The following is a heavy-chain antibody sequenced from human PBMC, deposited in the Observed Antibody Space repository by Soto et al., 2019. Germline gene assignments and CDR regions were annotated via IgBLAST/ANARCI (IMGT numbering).Heavy chain of an antibody. J-gene: IGHJ3*02. CDR1: GFTFDDYA. CDR3: AKDISSFREWLVTDAFDI. D-gene: IGHD6-19*01. V-gene: IGHV3-9*01. Sequence: EVQLVESGGGLVQPGRSLRLSCAASGFTFDDYAMHWVRQAPGKGLEWVSGISWNSGSIGYADSVKGRFTISRDNAKNSLYLQMNSLRAEDTALYYCAKDISSFREWLVTDAFDIWGQGTMVTVSS. CDR2: ISWNSGSI.